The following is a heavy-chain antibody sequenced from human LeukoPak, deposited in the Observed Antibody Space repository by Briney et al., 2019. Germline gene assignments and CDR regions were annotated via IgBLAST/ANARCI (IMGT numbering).Heavy chain of an antibody. Sequence: GGSLRLSCGASGFTFSSYGMHWVRQAPGKGLEWVALISYDGSNEYYADSVRGRFTISRDNSKFKLYMHMNSLRAEDTAVYYCARARAGYCTSPSCYTGMDVWGQGTTVTVSS. CDR2: ISYDGSNE. CDR1: GFTFSSYG. V-gene: IGHV3-30*03. D-gene: IGHD2-2*01. CDR3: ARARAGYCTSPSCYTGMDV. J-gene: IGHJ6*02.